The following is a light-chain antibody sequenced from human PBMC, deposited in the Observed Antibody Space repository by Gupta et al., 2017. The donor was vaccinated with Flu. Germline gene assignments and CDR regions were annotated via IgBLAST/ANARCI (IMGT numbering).Light chain of an antibody. CDR2: DNN. CDR3: GTSDSSLSDYYV. Sequence: VTNSCSGSSSNIGNNYVSLYHQRPATAPTLLIYDNNKRHCGIPAGRSVSTSGTSATIGITGLQTGDEADYYCGTSDSSLSDYYVFGTGTKGTVL. CDR1: SSNIGNNY. V-gene: IGLV1-51*01. J-gene: IGLJ1*01.